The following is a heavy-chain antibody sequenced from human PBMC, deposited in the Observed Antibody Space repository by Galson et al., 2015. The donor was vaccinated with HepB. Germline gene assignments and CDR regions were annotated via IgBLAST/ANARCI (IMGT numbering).Heavy chain of an antibody. CDR3: ARIRPPGPRDAFDI. CDR2: IDWDDDK. V-gene: IGHV2-70*01. CDR1: GFSLSTSGMC. J-gene: IGHJ3*02. Sequence: PALVKPTQPLTLTCTFSGFSLSTSGMCVSWIRQPPGKALEWLALIDWDDDKYYSTSLKTRLTISKDTSKNQVVLTMTNMDPVDTATYYCARIRPPGPRDAFDIWGQGTMVTVSS.